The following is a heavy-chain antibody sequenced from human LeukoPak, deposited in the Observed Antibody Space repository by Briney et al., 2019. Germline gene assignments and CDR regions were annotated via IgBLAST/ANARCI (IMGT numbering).Heavy chain of an antibody. CDR2: MSGSGGST. CDR1: GFTFSSYA. D-gene: IGHD4-17*01. V-gene: IGHV3-23*01. CDR3: ARVRYGELDV. Sequence: GGSLRLSCAASGFTFSSYAMSWVRQAPGKGMEWVSSMSGSGGSTYYADSVKGRFTISRDDSKNTLYLQMNSLRAEDTAVYYCARVRYGELDVWGQGTTVTVSS. J-gene: IGHJ6*02.